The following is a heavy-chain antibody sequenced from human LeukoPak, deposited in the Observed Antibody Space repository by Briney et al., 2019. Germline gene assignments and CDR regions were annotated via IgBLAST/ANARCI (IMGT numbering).Heavy chain of an antibody. CDR3: AEGLSYYDSSGYPQKGGYFDY. J-gene: IGHJ4*02. CDR2: ISYDGSNK. D-gene: IGHD3-22*01. V-gene: IGHV3-30*18. CDR1: GFTFSSYG. Sequence: GGSLRLSCAASGFTFSSYGMHWVRQAPGKGLEWVAVISYDGSNKYYADSVKGRFTISRDNSKNTLYLQMNSLRAEDTAVYYCAEGLSYYDSSGYPQKGGYFDYWGQGTLVTVSS.